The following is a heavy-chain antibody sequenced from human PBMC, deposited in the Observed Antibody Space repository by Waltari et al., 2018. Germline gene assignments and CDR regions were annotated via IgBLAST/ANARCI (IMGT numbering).Heavy chain of an antibody. CDR3: ASTTDRDYDSSGYHYYFDY. CDR1: GGSISSYY. J-gene: IGHJ4*02. V-gene: IGHV4-59*01. D-gene: IGHD3-22*01. CDR2: IYYRGST. Sequence: QVQLQESGPGLVKPSETLSLTCTVSGGSISSYYWSWIRQTPGKGLEWIGYIYYRGSTNYNPSLTSRVTISVDTSKNQFSLKLSSVTAADTAVYYCASTTDRDYDSSGYHYYFDYWGQGTLVTVSS.